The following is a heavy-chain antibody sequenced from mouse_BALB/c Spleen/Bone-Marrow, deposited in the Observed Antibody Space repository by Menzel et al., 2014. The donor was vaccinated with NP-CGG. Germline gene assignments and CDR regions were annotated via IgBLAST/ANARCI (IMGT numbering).Heavy chain of an antibody. CDR1: GYTFXSYW. CDR2: ITPSTGYI. J-gene: IGHJ3*01. Sequence: VHLVESGAELAKPGASVKMSCKASGYTFXSYWMHWIKQRPGQGLEWIGYITPSTGYIEYNQKFKDKATLTADKSSSTAYMQLSSLTSEDSAVYYCARPRFAYWGQGTLVTVSA. V-gene: IGHV1-7*01. CDR3: ARPRFAY.